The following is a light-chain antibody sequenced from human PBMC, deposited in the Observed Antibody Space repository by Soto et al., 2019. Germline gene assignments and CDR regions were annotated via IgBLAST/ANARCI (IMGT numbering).Light chain of an antibody. V-gene: IGLV1-40*01. J-gene: IGLJ1*01. CDR3: QSYDSSLSGSYV. CDR2: NNN. Sequence: QAVVTQPPSVSGAPGQRVTISCTGSSSNIGAGYDVHWYQRLPGTAPKVLIYNNNNRPSGVPDRFSGSKSGTSASLAITGLPAEDEADYYCQSYDSSLSGSYVFGTGTKLTVL. CDR1: SSNIGAGYD.